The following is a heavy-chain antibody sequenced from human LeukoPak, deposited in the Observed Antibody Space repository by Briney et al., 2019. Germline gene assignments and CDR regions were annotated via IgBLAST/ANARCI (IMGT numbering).Heavy chain of an antibody. J-gene: IGHJ4*02. CDR3: ARAPVRQGYYFDY. D-gene: IGHD3-10*01. CDR1: EYTFTSYY. Sequence: ASVKVSCKASEYTFTSYYMHWVRQPPGQGLEWMGIINPSGGSTSYAQKFQGRVTMTRDTSTSTVYMELSSLRSEDTAVYYCARAPVRQGYYFDYWGQGTLVTVSS. V-gene: IGHV1-46*01. CDR2: INPSGGST.